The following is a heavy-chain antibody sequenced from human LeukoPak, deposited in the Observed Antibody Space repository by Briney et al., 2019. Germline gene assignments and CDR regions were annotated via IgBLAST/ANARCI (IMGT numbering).Heavy chain of an antibody. CDR1: GFTFSSYS. D-gene: IGHD3-16*01. CDR3: AKDWGEDFDY. V-gene: IGHV3-23*01. CDR2: ISGSGGST. Sequence: GGSLRLSCAASGFTFSSYSMNWVRQAPGKGLEWVSGISGSGGSTYYADSVKGRFTISRDNSKNTLYLQMNSLRVEDTAVYYCAKDWGEDFDYWGQGTLVTVSS. J-gene: IGHJ4*02.